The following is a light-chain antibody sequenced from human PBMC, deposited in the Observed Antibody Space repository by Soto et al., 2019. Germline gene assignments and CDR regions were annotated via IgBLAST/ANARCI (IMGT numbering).Light chain of an antibody. J-gene: IGKJ5*01. Sequence: EIVLTQSPATLSLSPGERVTLSCRASQSISSYLAWYQQKPGQAPRLLIYDSSNTATGIPARFSGSGSGTDFTLTISSLDPEDFAVYYCQQRNYWPVTFGQGTRLEIK. CDR1: QSISSY. CDR3: QQRNYWPVT. CDR2: DSS. V-gene: IGKV3-11*01.